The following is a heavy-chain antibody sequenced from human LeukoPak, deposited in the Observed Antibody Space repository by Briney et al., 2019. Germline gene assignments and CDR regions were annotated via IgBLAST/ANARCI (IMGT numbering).Heavy chain of an antibody. D-gene: IGHD5-12*01. CDR1: GFTFSHYW. V-gene: IGHV3-7*01. J-gene: IGHJ4*02. CDR2: INQDGSEE. CDR3: VRDGRVSGYDLLDY. Sequence: GGSLRLSCAASGFTFSHYWMTWVRQAPGKGLEWVAQINQDGSEEYYMDSVKARFTISIDNAKNSNSLRAEDTAVYYCVRDGRVSGYDLLDYWGQGTLVTVSS.